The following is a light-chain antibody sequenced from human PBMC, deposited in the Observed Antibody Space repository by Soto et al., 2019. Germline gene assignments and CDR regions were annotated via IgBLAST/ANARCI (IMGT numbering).Light chain of an antibody. CDR3: CSSAGSYTSV. V-gene: IGLV2-11*01. Sequence: QSALTQPRSVSGSPGQSVTISCTGTSSDVGGYNYVSWYQQHPGKAPKLMIYDVSKRPSGVPDRVSGSKSGNTASLTISGRQAEDEAHYYCCSSAGSYTSVFGGGTKVTVL. CDR1: SSDVGGYNY. J-gene: IGLJ3*02. CDR2: DVS.